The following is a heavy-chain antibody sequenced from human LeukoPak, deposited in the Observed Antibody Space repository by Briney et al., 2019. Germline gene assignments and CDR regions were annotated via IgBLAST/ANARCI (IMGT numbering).Heavy chain of an antibody. CDR1: GFTFSSHG. CDR3: AREDGTPDY. Sequence: PGGSLTLTCAASGFTFSSHGMHWVRQAPAKGLERVGVIWYDGSNKSYADCVKCRFTISRDNSKNTLYLQMNSLRAEDTAVYYCAREDGTPDYWGQGTLVTVSS. V-gene: IGHV3-33*01. CDR2: IWYDGSNK. J-gene: IGHJ4*02.